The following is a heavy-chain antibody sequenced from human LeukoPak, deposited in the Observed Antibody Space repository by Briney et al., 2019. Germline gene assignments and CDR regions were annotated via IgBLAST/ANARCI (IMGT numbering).Heavy chain of an antibody. CDR3: ASSTWFGRLDYFDY. V-gene: IGHV4-59*10. Sequence: SETLSLTCAVYGGSFSGYYWSWIRQPAGKGLEWIGRIYTSGSTNYNPSLKSRVTMSVDTSKNQFSLKLSSVTAADTAVYYCASSTWFGRLDYFDYWGQGTLVTVSS. CDR2: IYTSGST. CDR1: GGSFSGYY. J-gene: IGHJ4*02. D-gene: IGHD3-10*01.